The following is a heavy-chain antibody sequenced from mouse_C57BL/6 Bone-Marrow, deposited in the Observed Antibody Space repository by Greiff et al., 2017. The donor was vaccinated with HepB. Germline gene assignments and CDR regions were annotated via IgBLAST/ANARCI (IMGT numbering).Heavy chain of an antibody. CDR1: GYTFTGYW. Sequence: VQLQQSGAELMKPGASVKLSCKATGYTFTGYWIEWVKQRPGHGLEWIGEILPGSGSTNYNEKFKGKATFTADTSSNTAYMQLSSLTTEDSAIYYCARSGAYYSNYVRYFDVWGTGTTVTVSS. D-gene: IGHD2-5*01. V-gene: IGHV1-9*01. CDR3: ARSGAYYSNYVRYFDV. CDR2: ILPGSGST. J-gene: IGHJ1*03.